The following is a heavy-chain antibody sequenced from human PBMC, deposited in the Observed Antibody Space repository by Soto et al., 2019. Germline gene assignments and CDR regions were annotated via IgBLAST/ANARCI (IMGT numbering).Heavy chain of an antibody. J-gene: IGHJ5*02. V-gene: IGHV3-23*01. CDR2: ITSGDAT. D-gene: IGHD5-12*01. CDR1: GFTFSNYA. Sequence: PEGALRLTSGAYGFTFSNYAISWVRQILGQGLEWVSSITSGDATYYAHSVKGRFTISRDTSKNPVYLQMDSLNVEDTAVYYCARDVDRTSHLNWFAPWGQGVMVTVSS. CDR3: ARDVDRTSHLNWFAP.